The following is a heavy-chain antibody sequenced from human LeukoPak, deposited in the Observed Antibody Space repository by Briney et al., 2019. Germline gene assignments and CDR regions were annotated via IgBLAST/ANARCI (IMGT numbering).Heavy chain of an antibody. CDR3: VRRHDY. Sequence: GGSLRLSCVASGFDVNDNFMLWIRQAPGQGLEWISIIYASGGAFHSESVKGRFSAFRGTSKNTIFLQMNNLRAADTAIYYCVRRHDYWGQGTLVTVSS. CDR2: IYASGGA. CDR1: GFDVNDNF. J-gene: IGHJ4*02. V-gene: IGHV3-53*01.